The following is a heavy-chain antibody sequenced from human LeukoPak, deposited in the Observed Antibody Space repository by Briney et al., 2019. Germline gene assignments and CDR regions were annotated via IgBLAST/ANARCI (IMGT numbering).Heavy chain of an antibody. V-gene: IGHV3-66*01. CDR2: IYSGGDT. D-gene: IGHD2-21*02. CDR3: ARVAVTASSDAFDI. Sequence: GGSLRLPCAASGFTVSSNYMSWVRQTPGRGLEWLSIIYSGGDTYYPDSLKGRFTISRDNSKNTLYLQMNSLRAEDTAVYYCARVAVTASSDAFDIWGQGTMVTVSS. J-gene: IGHJ3*02. CDR1: GFTVSSNY.